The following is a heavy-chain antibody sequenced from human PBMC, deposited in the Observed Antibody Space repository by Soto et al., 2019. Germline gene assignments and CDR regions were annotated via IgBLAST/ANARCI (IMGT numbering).Heavy chain of an antibody. CDR2: ISSSGNTI. CDR1: GLTFTDYY. V-gene: IGHV3-11*01. Sequence: PGGSLRPSCAASGLTFTDYYMSWMRQAPGKGLEWLSSISSSGNTIFYATSVKGRFTISRDNAKNSLSLQMNSLTAEDTAVYYCARRLGFSGVGPSTSNWFDPWGQGTLVTVSS. D-gene: IGHD1-26*01. CDR3: ARRLGFSGVGPSTSNWFDP. J-gene: IGHJ5*02.